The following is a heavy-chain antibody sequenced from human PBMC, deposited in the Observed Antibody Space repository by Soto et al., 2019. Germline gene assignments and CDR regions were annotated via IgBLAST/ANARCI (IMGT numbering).Heavy chain of an antibody. D-gene: IGHD3-22*01. J-gene: IGHJ4*02. V-gene: IGHV4-61*01. CDR3: ARAGGWLSDFDY. CDR1: GGSVNSNSYY. Sequence: QVQLQESGPGLVKPSETLSLTCNVSGGSVNSNSYYWSWIRQPPGKGLEWMGYIDYSGTTNNNPSLKSRVTISVDTSKNQFSLKLSSVTAADTAVYYCARAGGWLSDFDYWGQGTLVTVSS. CDR2: IDYSGTT.